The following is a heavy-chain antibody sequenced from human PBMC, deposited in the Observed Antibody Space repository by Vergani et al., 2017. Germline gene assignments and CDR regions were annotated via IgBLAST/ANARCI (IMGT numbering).Heavy chain of an antibody. CDR2: ISSSSNYI. J-gene: IGHJ5*02. D-gene: IGHD5-18*01. V-gene: IGHV3-21*01. Sequence: EVQLVESGGGLVKPGGPLTLSCAASGFTFSSYSMNWVRQAPGKGLEWVSSISSSSNYIYYADSVKGRFTISRDNAKNSLYLQMNSLRAEDTAVDFYARDTVGYSYGFDWFDPWGQGTLVTVSS. CDR1: GFTFSSYS. CDR3: ARDTVGYSYGFDWFDP.